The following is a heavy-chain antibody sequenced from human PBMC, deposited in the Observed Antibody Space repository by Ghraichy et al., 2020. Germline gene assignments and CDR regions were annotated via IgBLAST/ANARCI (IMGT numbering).Heavy chain of an antibody. V-gene: IGHV6-1*01. CDR3: ARGRHNTFDI. CDR2: TYRMAS. CDR1: GDSLSNNDVA. J-gene: IGHJ3*02. Sequence: TLSLTCVISGDSLSNNDVAWNWIRQSPSRGLEWLGRTYRMASEYAESVKARTAITPDTSKNQFSLRLNSVTPDDTAVYYCARGRHNTFDIWGQGIMVTVSS. D-gene: IGHD2/OR15-2a*01.